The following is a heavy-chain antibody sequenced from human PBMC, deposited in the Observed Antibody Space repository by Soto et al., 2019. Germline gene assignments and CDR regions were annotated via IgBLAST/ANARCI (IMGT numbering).Heavy chain of an antibody. CDR2: IVVGSGNT. V-gene: IGHV1-58*01. D-gene: IGHD2-15*01. CDR1: GFTFTSSA. J-gene: IGHJ4*02. CDR3: ARDEFSGGSCY. Sequence: SVKVSCKASGFTFTSSAVQWVRQARGQRLEWIGWIVVGSGNTNYAQKFQDRVTITRDTSASTAYMELSSLRSEDTAVYYCARDEFSGGSCYWGQGTLVTVSS.